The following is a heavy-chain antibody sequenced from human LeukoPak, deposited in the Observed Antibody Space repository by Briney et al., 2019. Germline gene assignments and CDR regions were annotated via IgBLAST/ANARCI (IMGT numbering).Heavy chain of an antibody. CDR1: GPSISFYY. CDR3: AGAAGPLTAPGY. V-gene: IGHV4-59*12. J-gene: IGHJ4*02. D-gene: IGHD6-13*01. Sequence: PSETLSLTCTVSGPSISFYYWSCIRKSPGKGLEWIGYIYYSGSTKYNPSLKSRVTISVDTSKNQFSLKLNSVTAADTAVYYCAGAAGPLTAPGYWGQGTPVTVSS. CDR2: IYYSGST.